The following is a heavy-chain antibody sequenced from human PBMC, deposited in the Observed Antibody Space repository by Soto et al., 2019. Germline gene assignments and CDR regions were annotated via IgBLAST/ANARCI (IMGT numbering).Heavy chain of an antibody. CDR3: ARFFEGSGSYYSQLRYFDY. J-gene: IGHJ4*02. D-gene: IGHD3-10*01. V-gene: IGHV4-4*02. CDR2: IYHSGST. CDR1: SGSISSSNW. Sequence: SETLSLTCAVSSGSISSSNWWGWVRQPPGKGLEWIGEIYHSGSTNYNPSLKSRVTISVDKSKNQFSLKLSSVTAADTAVYYCARFFEGSGSYYSQLRYFDYWGQGTLVTVS.